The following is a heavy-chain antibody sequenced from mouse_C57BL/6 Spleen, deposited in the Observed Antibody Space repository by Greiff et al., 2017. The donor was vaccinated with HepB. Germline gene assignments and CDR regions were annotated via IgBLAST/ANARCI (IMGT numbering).Heavy chain of an antibody. CDR1: GYTFTSYW. CDR3: ARLSDGYDSWFAY. Sequence: VQLQQPGAELVKPGASVKLSCKASGYTFTSYWMHWVKQRPGQGLEWIGMIHPNSGSTNYNEKFKSKATLTVDKSSSTAYMQLSSLTSEDSAVYYCARLSDGYDSWFAYWGQGTLVTVSA. J-gene: IGHJ3*01. V-gene: IGHV1-64*01. D-gene: IGHD2-2*01. CDR2: IHPNSGST.